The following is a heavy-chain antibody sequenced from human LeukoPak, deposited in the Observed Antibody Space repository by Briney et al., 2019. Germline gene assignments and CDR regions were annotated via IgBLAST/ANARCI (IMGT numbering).Heavy chain of an antibody. D-gene: IGHD3-3*01. Sequence: GGSLRLSCAASGFTFSSYAMSWVRQAPGKGLEWVSAISGSGGSTYYADSVKGRFTISRDNPKNTLYLQMNSLRAEDTAVYYCAKDPDFWSGYYMGYFDYWGQGTLVTVSS. CDR1: GFTFSSYA. J-gene: IGHJ4*02. CDR3: AKDPDFWSGYYMGYFDY. CDR2: ISGSGGST. V-gene: IGHV3-23*01.